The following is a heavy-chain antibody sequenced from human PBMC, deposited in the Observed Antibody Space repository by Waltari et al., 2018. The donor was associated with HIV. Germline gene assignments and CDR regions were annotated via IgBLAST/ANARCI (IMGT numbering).Heavy chain of an antibody. CDR2: IWYDGSNK. D-gene: IGHD6-6*01. Sequence: QVQLVESGGGVVQPGRSLRLSCAASGFTFKNYGMHWVRQGPGKGLEWVAVIWYDGSNKYYEDSVKGRFTISRDNSKNRLYLQMNSLRAEDTAMYYCARDRGGSSSLVLDSWGQGTLVTVSS. CDR3: ARDRGGSSSLVLDS. CDR1: GFTFKNYG. J-gene: IGHJ4*02. V-gene: IGHV3-33*01.